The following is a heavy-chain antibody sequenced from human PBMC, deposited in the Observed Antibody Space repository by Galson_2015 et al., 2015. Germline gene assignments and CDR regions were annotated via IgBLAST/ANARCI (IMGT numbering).Heavy chain of an antibody. J-gene: IGHJ4*02. CDR3: ARGGRSSGY. CDR2: ISLSGNTI. V-gene: IGHV3-48*03. D-gene: IGHD6-19*01. Sequence: SLRLSCAASGFTFSSFAMTWVRQAPGKGLEWVSYISLSGNTIYYADSVRGRFTISRDNAKNSLSPQMNSLRVEDTAIYYCARGGRSSGYWGQGTLVTVSS. CDR1: GFTFSSFA.